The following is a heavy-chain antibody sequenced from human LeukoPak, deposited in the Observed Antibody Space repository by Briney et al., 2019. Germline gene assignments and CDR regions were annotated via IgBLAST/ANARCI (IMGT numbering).Heavy chain of an antibody. V-gene: IGHV3-23*01. J-gene: IGHJ5*02. Sequence: GGSLRLSCAASGFTVSSHAMSWVRQPPGKGLEWVAAISNGKTYYADSARGRCAISRDDSTNTVYLHMNSLRDEDTALYHCVREAGYCAPVCVKTTLFDPWGQGTLVTVSS. CDR2: ISNGKT. CDR3: VREAGYCAPVCVKTTLFDP. D-gene: IGHD2-15*01. CDR1: GFTVSSHA.